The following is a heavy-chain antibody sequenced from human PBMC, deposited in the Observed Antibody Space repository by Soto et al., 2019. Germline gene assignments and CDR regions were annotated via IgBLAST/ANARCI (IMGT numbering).Heavy chain of an antibody. Sequence: QVQLVQSGAEVKKPGASVKVSCKASGYTFTGYYMHWVRQAPGQGLEGMGWINPNSGGTNYAQKFQVRVTMTRDRSISTADMELSRLRSDDTAVYYCAADLTAMGDGYFDYWGQGTLLTVSS. CDR3: AADLTAMGDGYFDY. CDR1: GYTFTGYY. CDR2: INPNSGGT. J-gene: IGHJ4*02. D-gene: IGHD5-18*01. V-gene: IGHV1-2*02.